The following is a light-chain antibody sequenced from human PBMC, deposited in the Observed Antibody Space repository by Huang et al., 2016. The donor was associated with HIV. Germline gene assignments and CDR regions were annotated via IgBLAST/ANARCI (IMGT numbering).Light chain of an antibody. J-gene: IGKJ5*01. CDR1: QRISTY. V-gene: IGKV1-39*01. Sequence: DIQMTQSPSSLSASVGDRVTITCRASQRISTYLNWYQQKPGKAPKLLIFAASTLQSGVPSTFSGRGSGTDFTRTISSLQPEDFATYYCQQTYSTAITFGQGTRLEMK. CDR2: AAS. CDR3: QQTYSTAIT.